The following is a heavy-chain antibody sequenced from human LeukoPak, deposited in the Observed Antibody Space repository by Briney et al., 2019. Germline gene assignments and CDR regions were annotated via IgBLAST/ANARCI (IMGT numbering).Heavy chain of an antibody. CDR1: GGSISSGGYY. CDR2: IYYSGST. CDR3: ARVPTLGDILTRPDAFDI. Sequence: SQTLSLTCTVSGGSISSGGYYWSWIRQHPGKGLEWIGYIYYSGSTYYNPSLKSRVTISVDTSKNQFSLKLSSVTAAETAVYYCARVPTLGDILTRPDAFDIWGQGTMVTVSS. J-gene: IGHJ3*02. V-gene: IGHV4-31*03. D-gene: IGHD3-9*01.